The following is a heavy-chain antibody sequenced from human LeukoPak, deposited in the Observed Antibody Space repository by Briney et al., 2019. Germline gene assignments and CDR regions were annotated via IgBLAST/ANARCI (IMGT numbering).Heavy chain of an antibody. D-gene: IGHD3-22*01. J-gene: IGHJ4*02. Sequence: SETLSLTCTVSGYSISSGHYWGWIRQPPEKGLEWIWSIYHSGSIYYNPSLQSRVTISVDTSRNQFSLKLSSVTAADTAVYYCAGNPYYSDNSGYPYYFDYWGQGTLVTVSS. CDR3: AGNPYYSDNSGYPYYFDY. CDR1: GYSISSGHY. V-gene: IGHV4-38-2*02. CDR2: IYHSGSI.